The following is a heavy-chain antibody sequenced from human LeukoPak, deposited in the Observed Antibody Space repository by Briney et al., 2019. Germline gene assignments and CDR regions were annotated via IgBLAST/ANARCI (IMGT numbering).Heavy chain of an antibody. J-gene: IGHJ4*02. CDR1: GGSISSYY. CDR3: ARGSRGLFDY. D-gene: IGHD3-22*01. Sequence: SETLSLTCSVSGGSISSYYWSWIRQPPGKGLEWIGFIYYTGSTTYNPSLKTRLIISVDTSKKQFSLKLSSVTAADTAVYYCARGSRGLFDYWGQGTLVTVSS. CDR2: IYYTGST. V-gene: IGHV4-59*12.